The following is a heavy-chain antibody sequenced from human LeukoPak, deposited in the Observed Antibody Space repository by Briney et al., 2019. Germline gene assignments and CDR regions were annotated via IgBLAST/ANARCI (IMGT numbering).Heavy chain of an antibody. V-gene: IGHV1-46*01. CDR3: SRGEYDISTGSIAPPDY. J-gene: IGHJ4*02. CDR2: INPSGGST. CDR1: GYTFTSYY. Sequence: ASVKVSCKASGYTFTSYYMHWVRQAPGQGLEWMGIINPSGGSTSYAQKFQGRVTMTRDTSTSTVYMELSSLRSEDTAVYYCSRGEYDISTGSIAPPDYWGQGTLVTVSS. D-gene: IGHD3-9*01.